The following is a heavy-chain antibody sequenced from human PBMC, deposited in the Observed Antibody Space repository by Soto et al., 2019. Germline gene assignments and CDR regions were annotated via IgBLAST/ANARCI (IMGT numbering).Heavy chain of an antibody. V-gene: IGHV4-59*01. J-gene: IGHJ4*02. Sequence: SETLSLTCTVSGGCISGYYWNWIRQSTGKGLEWIGYISYSGSTNYNPSLKSRVAITTDTPKNQFSLKLSSVTAADTAVYYCARDVYDISGYGFFDYWGQGTLVTAPQ. CDR1: GGCISGYY. D-gene: IGHD3-22*01. CDR2: ISYSGST. CDR3: ARDVYDISGYGFFDY.